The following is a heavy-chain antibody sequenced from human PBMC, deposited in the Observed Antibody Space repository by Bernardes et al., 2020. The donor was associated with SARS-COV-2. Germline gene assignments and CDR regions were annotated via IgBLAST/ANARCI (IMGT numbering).Heavy chain of an antibody. V-gene: IGHV1-18*01. CDR2: ISGNTGET. J-gene: IGHJ4*02. CDR1: GYSFSTYS. CDR3: ARHHSSAFGY. Sequence: ASVKVSCKASGYSFSTYSITWVRQVPGQGLEWMGRISGNTGETNYAQELQGRVTMTTDPSTNTAYMELRGLTSDDTAVYYCARHHSSAFGYWGQGTLVTISS. D-gene: IGHD6-19*01.